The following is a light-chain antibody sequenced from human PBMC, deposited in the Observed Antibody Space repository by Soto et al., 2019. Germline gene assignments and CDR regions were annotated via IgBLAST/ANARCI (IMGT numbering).Light chain of an antibody. Sequence: DIHMTQSRSSLSASVGDRVTITCQASQDISNYLNWYQQKPGKAPKLLIYHASTLESGVPSRFSGSGSGTEFSLTISSLQPDDFATYYCQQYNTYSFGQGTKVDIK. CDR2: HAS. CDR1: QDISNY. V-gene: IGKV1-5*01. CDR3: QQYNTYS. J-gene: IGKJ1*01.